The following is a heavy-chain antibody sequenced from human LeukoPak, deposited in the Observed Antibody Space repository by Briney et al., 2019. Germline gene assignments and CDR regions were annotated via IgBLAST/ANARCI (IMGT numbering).Heavy chain of an antibody. D-gene: IGHD2-2*01. V-gene: IGHV4-59*12. Sequence: SETLSLTCTVSGGSISSYYWSWIRQPPGKGLEWIGYIYYSGSTNYNPSLKSRVTISVDTSKNQFSLKLSSVTAADTAVYYCAREGGEYCSSTSCYTWGQGTMVTVSS. J-gene: IGHJ3*01. CDR2: IYYSGST. CDR1: GGSISSYY. CDR3: AREGGEYCSSTSCYT.